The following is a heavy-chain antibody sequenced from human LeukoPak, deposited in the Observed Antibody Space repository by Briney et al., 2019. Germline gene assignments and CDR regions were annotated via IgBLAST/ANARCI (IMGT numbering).Heavy chain of an antibody. CDR3: ERWNNDWEFDY. CDR1: GFTFSSYG. V-gene: IGHV3-33*01. CDR2: IWYDGSNK. D-gene: IGHD1/OR15-1a*01. J-gene: IGHJ4*02. Sequence: PGRSLRLSCAASGFTFSSYGMHWVRQAPGKGLEWVAVIWYDGSNKYYADSVKGRFTISRDNSKNTLYLQMNSLRAEDTAVYCCERWNNDWEFDYWGQGTLVSVSS.